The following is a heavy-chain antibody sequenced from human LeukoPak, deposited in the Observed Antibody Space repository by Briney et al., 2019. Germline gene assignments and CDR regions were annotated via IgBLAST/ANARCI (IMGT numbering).Heavy chain of an antibody. CDR3: ARDRTAYCSGGSCYYYGMDV. CDR1: GFTFSSYW. V-gene: IGHV3-7*01. D-gene: IGHD2-15*01. Sequence: PGGSLRLSCAASGFTFSSYWMSWVRQAPGKGLEWVANIKQDGSEKYYVDSVKGRFTISRDNAKNSLYLQMNSLRAEDTAVYYCARDRTAYCSGGSCYYYGMDVWGQGTTVTVSS. J-gene: IGHJ6*02. CDR2: IKQDGSEK.